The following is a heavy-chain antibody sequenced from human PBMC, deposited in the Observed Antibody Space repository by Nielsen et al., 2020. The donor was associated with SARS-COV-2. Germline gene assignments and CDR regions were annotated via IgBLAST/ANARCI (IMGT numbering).Heavy chain of an antibody. V-gene: IGHV3-30-3*01. J-gene: IGHJ6*02. Sequence: GESLKISCAASGFTFSSYAMHWVRQAPGKGLEWVAVISYDGSNKYYADSVKGRFTISRDNSKNTLYLQMNSLRAEDTAVYYCARDVTMVRERYQDVWGQGTTVTVSS. CDR3: ARDVTMVRERYQDV. CDR2: ISYDGSNK. CDR1: GFTFSSYA. D-gene: IGHD3-10*01.